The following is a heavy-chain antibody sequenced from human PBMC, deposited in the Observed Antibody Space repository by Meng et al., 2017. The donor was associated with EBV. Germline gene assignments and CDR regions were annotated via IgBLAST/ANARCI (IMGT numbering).Heavy chain of an antibody. D-gene: IGHD6-13*01. Sequence: VRLGEDVEWVKKPGAEVKVSCKASGYTFTGYYMHWVRQAPGQGLEWMGRINPNSGGTNYAQKFQGRVTMTRDTSISTAYMELSRLRSDDTAVYYCAKGADLAAAGTFWFDPWGQGTLVTVSS. V-gene: IGHV1-2*06. CDR3: AKGADLAAAGTFWFDP. J-gene: IGHJ5*02. CDR2: INPNSGGT. CDR1: GYTFTGYY.